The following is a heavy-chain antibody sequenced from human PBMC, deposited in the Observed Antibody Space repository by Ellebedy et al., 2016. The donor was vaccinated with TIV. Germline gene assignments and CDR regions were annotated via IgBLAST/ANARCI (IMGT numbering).Heavy chain of an antibody. CDR3: SSILEMATIPSDYFES. V-gene: IGHV4-39*01. CDR1: GDSISSSSDY. D-gene: IGHD5-24*01. Sequence: SETLSLXXTVSGDSISSSSDYWVWIRQPPGKGLEWIGTISNRDRTDYNPSLKSRVFILVDASKNQFFLKLTSVTAADTAVYYCSSILEMATIPSDYFESWGQGTLVTVSS. J-gene: IGHJ4*02. CDR2: ISNRDRT.